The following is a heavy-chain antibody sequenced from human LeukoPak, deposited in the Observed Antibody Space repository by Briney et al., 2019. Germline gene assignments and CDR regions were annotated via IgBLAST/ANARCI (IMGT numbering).Heavy chain of an antibody. J-gene: IGHJ4*02. CDR1: GFSFSNYW. V-gene: IGHV3-7*03. CDR3: VKNSGWYCLDY. CDR2: INQDGGQS. D-gene: IGHD6-13*01. Sequence: PGGSLRLSCEASGFSFSNYWMTWVRQAPGKGLEWVADINQDGGQSYYVDSVKGRFTLSRDNAKNSLFLQPNSLRAEDTAVYYCVKNSGWYCLDYWGQGITVIVSS.